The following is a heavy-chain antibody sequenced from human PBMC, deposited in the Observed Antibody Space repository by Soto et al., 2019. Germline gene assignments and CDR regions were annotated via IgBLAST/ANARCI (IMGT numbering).Heavy chain of an antibody. Sequence: ASVKVSCKASGYTLTSYAMHWVRQAPGQRLEWMGWINAGNGNTKYSQKFQGRVTITRDTSASTAYMELSSLRSEDTAVYYCARGYYDSSGYYETDYWGQGTLVTVSS. V-gene: IGHV1-3*01. CDR3: ARGYYDSSGYYETDY. D-gene: IGHD3-22*01. J-gene: IGHJ4*02. CDR1: GYTLTSYA. CDR2: INAGNGNT.